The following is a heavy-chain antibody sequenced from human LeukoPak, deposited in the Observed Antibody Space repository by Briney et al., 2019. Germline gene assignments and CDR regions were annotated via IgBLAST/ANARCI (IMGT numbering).Heavy chain of an antibody. D-gene: IGHD6-6*01. J-gene: IGHJ4*02. CDR1: GGSISSYY. V-gene: IGHV4-34*01. CDR3: ARGSHVRAARPDY. Sequence: PSETLPLTCTVSGGSISSYYWSWIRQPAGKGLEWIGEINHSGSTNYNPSLKSRVTILVDTSKNQFSLKLSSVTAADTAVYYCARGSHVRAARPDYWGQGTLVTVSS. CDR2: INHSGST.